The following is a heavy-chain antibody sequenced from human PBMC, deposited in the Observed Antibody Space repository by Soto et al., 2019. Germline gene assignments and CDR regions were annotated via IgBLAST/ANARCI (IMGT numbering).Heavy chain of an antibody. J-gene: IGHJ4*02. Sequence: EVLLVESGGDLVQPGGSLRLSCTASGFSFSTYEMNWVRQAPGKGLEWLSYISSSASTIYYADSVKGRFTISRDTAKNSRYLKINVRGAEYTAVYYCASFFSIETIPWNNFRNWGQEPLFT. D-gene: IGHD3-3*01. CDR3: ASFFSIETIPWNNFRN. V-gene: IGHV3-48*03. CDR1: GFSFSTYE. CDR2: ISSSASTI.